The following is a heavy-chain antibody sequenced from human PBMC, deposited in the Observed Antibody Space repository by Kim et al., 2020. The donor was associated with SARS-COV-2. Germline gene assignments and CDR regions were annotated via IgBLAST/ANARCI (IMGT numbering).Heavy chain of an antibody. Sequence: ASVKVSCKASGYTFTSYYMHWVRQAPGQGLEWMGIINPSGGSTSYAQKFQGRVTMTRDTSTSTVYMELSSLRSEDTAVYYCAAFLYQTHYYYYMDVWGKGTTVTVSS. CDR3: AAFLYQTHYYYYMDV. CDR2: INPSGGST. V-gene: IGHV1-46*01. J-gene: IGHJ6*03. CDR1: GYTFTSYY. D-gene: IGHD2-2*01.